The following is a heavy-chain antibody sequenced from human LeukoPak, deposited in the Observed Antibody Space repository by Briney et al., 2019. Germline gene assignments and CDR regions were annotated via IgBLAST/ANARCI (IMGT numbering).Heavy chain of an antibody. V-gene: IGHV3-21*01. D-gene: IGHD4-11*01. CDR2: ITSRSSHI. CDR1: GFTFSHYS. J-gene: IGHJ6*03. CDR3: ARVMMGATVTTFHYYCMDV. Sequence: GGSLRLSCAASGFTFSHYSIDSVRQTPRKGLERVASITSRSSHIYYADSVKGLFTISRDNAKNALYLQMNSVRAEDTAIYYCARVMMGATVTTFHYYCMDVWGVGTTVTVSS.